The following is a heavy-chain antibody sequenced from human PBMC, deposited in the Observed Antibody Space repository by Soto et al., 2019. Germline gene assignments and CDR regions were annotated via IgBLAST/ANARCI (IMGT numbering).Heavy chain of an antibody. CDR3: ARASGGHSWGGHWSDP. Sequence: AETLSLTCAVYGGSFSCYYWSWIRQPPGKGLEWIGEINHSGSTNYNPSLKSRVTISIDTSNNHFSLKLSSVTAADTAGYYCARASGGHSWGGHWSDPWGQGTLVTVSS. CDR1: GGSFSCYY. V-gene: IGHV4-34*01. J-gene: IGHJ5*02. D-gene: IGHD2-21*02. CDR2: INHSGST.